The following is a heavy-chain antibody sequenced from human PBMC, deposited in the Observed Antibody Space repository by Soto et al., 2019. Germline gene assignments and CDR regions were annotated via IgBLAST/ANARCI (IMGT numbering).Heavy chain of an antibody. CDR2: ISGSGGST. Sequence: PGGSLRLSCAASGFTFSSYAMSWVRQAPGKGLEWVSAISGSGGSTYYADSVKGRFTISRDNSKNTLYLQMNSLRAEDTAVYYCAKPYDSSGYYYPYYFDYWGQGTLVTVSS. CDR1: GFTFSSYA. J-gene: IGHJ4*02. V-gene: IGHV3-23*01. D-gene: IGHD3-22*01. CDR3: AKPYDSSGYYYPYYFDY.